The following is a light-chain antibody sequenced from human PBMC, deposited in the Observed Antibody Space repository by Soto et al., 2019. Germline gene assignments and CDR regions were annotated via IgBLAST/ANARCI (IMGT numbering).Light chain of an antibody. J-gene: IGLJ1*01. CDR2: DVR. V-gene: IGLV2-14*01. Sequence: QSVLTQPASVSGSPGQSITISCTGTNSDVGGYNFVSWYQQHPGKAPKLMIYDVRNRPSGVSNRFSGSKSVNTASLTISGLQAEDEADYYCSSYTSISTYVFGTGTRSPS. CDR1: NSDVGGYNF. CDR3: SSYTSISTYV.